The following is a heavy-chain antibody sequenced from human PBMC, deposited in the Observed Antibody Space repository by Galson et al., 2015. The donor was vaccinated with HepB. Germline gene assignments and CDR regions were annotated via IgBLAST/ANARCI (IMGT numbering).Heavy chain of an antibody. J-gene: IGHJ4*02. CDR3: VISMRRIIAAAGIFDY. CDR1: GFTFSSYA. V-gene: IGHV3-64D*06. CDR2: ISSNGGST. D-gene: IGHD6-13*01. Sequence: SLRLSCAASGFTFSSYAMHWVRQAPGKGLEYVSAISSNGGSTYYADSVKGRFTISRDNSKNTLYLQMSSLRAEDTAVYYCVISMRRIIAAAGIFDYRGQGTLVTVSS.